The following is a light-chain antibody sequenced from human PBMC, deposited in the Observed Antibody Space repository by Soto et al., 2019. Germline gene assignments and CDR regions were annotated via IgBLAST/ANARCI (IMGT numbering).Light chain of an antibody. Sequence: EIVMTQSPATLSVCPGERATLSCRASQSVSSNLAWYQQKPGQAPRLLIYAASTRATSTPARFSGSGSGTEFTLTISSLQSEDFAIYYCQQYDDWPRTFGQGTKVDIK. CDR1: QSVSSN. CDR3: QQYDDWPRT. J-gene: IGKJ1*01. V-gene: IGKV3-15*01. CDR2: AAS.